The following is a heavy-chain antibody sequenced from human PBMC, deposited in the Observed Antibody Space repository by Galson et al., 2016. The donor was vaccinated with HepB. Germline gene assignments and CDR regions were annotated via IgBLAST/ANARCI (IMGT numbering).Heavy chain of an antibody. Sequence: SLRLSCAASGFTFRNYALSWVRRAPGKGLEWVSHIDGPTPNTHYADSVRGRFSIYRDNSRDTLYLQMDSLTAKDSAIYYCTTWLSHHFDYWDQGTRVTVSS. CDR1: GFTFRNYA. J-gene: IGHJ4*02. D-gene: IGHD6-19*01. CDR2: IDGPTPNT. V-gene: IGHV3-23*01. CDR3: TTWLSHHFDY.